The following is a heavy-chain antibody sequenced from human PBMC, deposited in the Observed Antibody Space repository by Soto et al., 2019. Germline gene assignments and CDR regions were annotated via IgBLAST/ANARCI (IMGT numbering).Heavy chain of an antibody. Sequence: QVLLVQSGAEVKKPGASVKVSCKASGFSFTSFYMHWVRQAPGQGLQWMGVINPSGDATTYAQRFQGRVTMTKDTSASTVYMELSSLRSEDTAVYYCAAPGIMITFGGVRWSGFGMDVWGQGTTVTVSS. CDR1: GFSFTSFY. CDR2: INPSGDAT. V-gene: IGHV1-46*01. CDR3: AAPGIMITFGGVRWSGFGMDV. J-gene: IGHJ6*02. D-gene: IGHD3-16*01.